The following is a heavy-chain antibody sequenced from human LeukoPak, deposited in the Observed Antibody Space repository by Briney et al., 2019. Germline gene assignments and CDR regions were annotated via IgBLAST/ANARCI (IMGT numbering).Heavy chain of an antibody. CDR1: GGSIISGGYY. D-gene: IGHD4-17*01. CDR3: ARVDCDYEFTDY. Sequence: SETLSLTCSVSGGSIISGGYYWSWIRQYPGKGPEWIGYTTHSGRTFFNPSLKSRVTMSVDTSKDQFSLNLTSVTAADTALYYCARVDCDYEFTDYWGQGTLVTVSS. CDR2: TTHSGRT. V-gene: IGHV4-31*03. J-gene: IGHJ4*02.